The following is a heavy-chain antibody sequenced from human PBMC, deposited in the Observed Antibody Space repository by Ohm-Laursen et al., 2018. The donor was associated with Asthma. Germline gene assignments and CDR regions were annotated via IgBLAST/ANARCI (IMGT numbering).Heavy chain of an antibody. D-gene: IGHD1-26*01. J-gene: IGHJ1*01. Sequence: SLRLSCAASGYTFSRSSIHWVRQVPGKGLEWVASISTASTFIYYADSVRGRFTTSRDNAKNSVYLQMNSLRAEDTALYYCARIGPEWELPGREYSLHHWGQGTQVTVSS. V-gene: IGHV3-21*01. CDR3: ARIGPEWELPGREYSLHH. CDR1: GYTFSRSS. CDR2: ISTASTFI.